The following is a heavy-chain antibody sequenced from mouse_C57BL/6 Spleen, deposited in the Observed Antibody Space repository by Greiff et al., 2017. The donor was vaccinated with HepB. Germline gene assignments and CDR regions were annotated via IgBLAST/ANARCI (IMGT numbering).Heavy chain of an antibody. Sequence: VQLQQSGPELVKPGASVKISCKASGYTFTDYYMNWVKQSHGKSLEWIGDINPNNGGTSYNQKFKGKATLTVDKSSSTAYMELRSLTSEDSAVYYCARDCGNYVGFAYWGQGTLVTVSA. CDR2: INPNNGGT. V-gene: IGHV1-26*01. CDR1: GYTFTDYY. J-gene: IGHJ3*01. D-gene: IGHD2-1*01. CDR3: ARDCGNYVGFAY.